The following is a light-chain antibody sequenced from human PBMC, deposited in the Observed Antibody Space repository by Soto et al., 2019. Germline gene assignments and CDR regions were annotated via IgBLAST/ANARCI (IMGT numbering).Light chain of an antibody. CDR2: KAS. CDR1: QSISSW. V-gene: IGKV1-5*03. J-gene: IGKJ1*01. Sequence: DIEMTQPPSTLFASIGDRVTITCRDSQSISSWLAWYQQTAEKAPKLMIYKASSVESGVPSRFSGSGSGTEFTLTISSLQDDDFATYYCQQYNSYPWTFGQGTKVDIK. CDR3: QQYNSYPWT.